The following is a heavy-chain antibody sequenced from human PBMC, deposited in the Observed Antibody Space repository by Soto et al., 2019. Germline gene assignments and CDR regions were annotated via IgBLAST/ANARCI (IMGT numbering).Heavy chain of an antibody. CDR1: GYTFTSYG. CDR2: ISASNGNT. CDR3: ARADIVVVPAAGTLASSHHPNWFDP. J-gene: IGHJ5*02. V-gene: IGHV1-18*01. D-gene: IGHD2-2*01. Sequence: QVQLVQSGAEVKKPGASVKVSCKASGYTFTSYGISWVRQAPGQGLEWMGGISASNGNTNYAQKLQGRVTMTTDTSTSTAYMELRSLRSDDTAVYYCARADIVVVPAAGTLASSHHPNWFDPWGQGTLVTVSS.